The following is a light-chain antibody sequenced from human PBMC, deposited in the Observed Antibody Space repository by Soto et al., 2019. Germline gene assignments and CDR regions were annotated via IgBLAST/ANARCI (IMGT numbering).Light chain of an antibody. CDR1: GSKIGSNT. V-gene: IGLV1-44*01. J-gene: IGLJ1*01. Sequence: QSVLTQPPSASGTPGQRVTISCSGSGSKIGSNTVNWYQQLPGTAPKLLIYSNNQRPSGVPDRFSGSKSGTSASLAISGLQSEDEADYYCAAWDDSLNGHYVFGTGTKVTVL. CDR2: SNN. CDR3: AAWDDSLNGHYV.